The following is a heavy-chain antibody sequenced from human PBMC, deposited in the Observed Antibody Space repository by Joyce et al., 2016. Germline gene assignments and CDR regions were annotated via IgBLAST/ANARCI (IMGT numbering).Heavy chain of an antibody. Sequence: QVQLQESGLGLVKPSETLSLTCTVSGGSVISGNYYWSWIRQPPGKGLEWIGCIYYRGTTNYNPSLKSRVTMSLDTSKNHFSLKLSSVTAADTAVYYCARELNFVGAFDIWGQGAMVTFSS. V-gene: IGHV4-61*03. D-gene: IGHD1-1*01. J-gene: IGHJ3*02. CDR2: IYYRGTT. CDR3: ARELNFVGAFDI. CDR1: GGSVISGNYY.